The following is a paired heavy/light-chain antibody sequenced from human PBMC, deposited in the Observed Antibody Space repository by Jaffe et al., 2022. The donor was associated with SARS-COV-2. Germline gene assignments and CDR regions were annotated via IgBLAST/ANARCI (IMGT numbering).Light chain of an antibody. Sequence: DIQMTQSPTSMSASVGDRVTITCRASQDISDDLAWFQQKPGKAPKSLIYAASSLQSGVPSKFSGSGSGTDFTLTIRNLQPEDFATYYCQQYSRAPVTFGQGTRLDIK. V-gene: IGKV1-16*02. J-gene: IGKJ5*01. CDR2: AAS. CDR1: QDISDD. CDR3: QQYSRAPVT.
Heavy chain of an antibody. V-gene: IGHV3-23*01. J-gene: IGHJ5*01. CDR3: AKDLQPNGRLDLEA. Sequence: EVQLSESGGGLVQPGESLRLSCAASGFSFRVYAMAWVRQVPGKGLEWVSDITGNADETRYADSVKGRFTISRDNSKNTVYLQMNSLRVDDTAVYYCAKDLQPNGRLDLEAWGHGTLVIVSS. D-gene: IGHD1-1*01. CDR1: GFSFRVYA. CDR2: ITGNADET.